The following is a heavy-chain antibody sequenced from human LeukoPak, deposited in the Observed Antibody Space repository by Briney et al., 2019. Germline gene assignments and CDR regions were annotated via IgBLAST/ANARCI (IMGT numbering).Heavy chain of an antibody. J-gene: IGHJ4*02. CDR1: GFAFSTYS. Sequence: GSLRLSCAASGFAFSTYSMNWVRQAPGKGLEWVSSISSSSTYIYYADSVKGRVTISRDNAKNSLYLQMNSLRAEDTAVYYCARVLSGCETTRCELDYWGQGPLVTVSS. D-gene: IGHD1-26*01. CDR3: ARVLSGCETTRCELDY. CDR2: ISSSSTYI. V-gene: IGHV3-21*01.